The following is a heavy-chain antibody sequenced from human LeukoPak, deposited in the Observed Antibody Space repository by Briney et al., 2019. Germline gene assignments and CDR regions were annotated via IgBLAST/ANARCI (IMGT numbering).Heavy chain of an antibody. CDR3: ARGGRRSGCTESGY. V-gene: IGHV1-18*01. J-gene: IGHJ4*02. Sequence: ASVKVSCKASGYTFSNYGISWVRQAPGQGLEWVGWISGYDGDTTYAQNLQGRVAMTTDTSTSSAYMELRSLRSDDTAVYFCARGGRRSGCTESGYWGQGTLVTVSS. CDR2: ISGYDGDT. CDR1: GYTFSNYG. D-gene: IGHD2-8*01.